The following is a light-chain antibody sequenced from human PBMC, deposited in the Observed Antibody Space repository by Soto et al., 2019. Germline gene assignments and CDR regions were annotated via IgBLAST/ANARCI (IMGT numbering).Light chain of an antibody. CDR1: TSDVGSYNL. CDR2: DVN. V-gene: IGLV2-23*02. J-gene: IGLJ2*01. CDR3: CSYSGSTTYVV. Sequence: QSALTQPASVSGSPGQSITISCTGTTSDVGSYNLVSWYQHHPGKAPKLMIYDVNKRPSGVSNRFSGSKSGNTASLTISWLQTEDEADYYCCSYSGSTTYVVFGGGTKLTVL.